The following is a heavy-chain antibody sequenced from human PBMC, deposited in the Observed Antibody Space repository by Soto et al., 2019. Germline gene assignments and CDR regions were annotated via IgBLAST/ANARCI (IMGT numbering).Heavy chain of an antibody. CDR1: GFTFSSYW. CDR2: IKQYVSEK. J-gene: IGHJ6*04. V-gene: IGHV3-7*01. Sequence: PGGSLRLSCAASGFTFSSYWMSWVRQAPGKGLEWVANIKQYVSEKYYVDSVKGRFTISRDNSKNTLYLQMNSLRAEDTAVYYCARELNGMDVWGKGNTVTVSS. CDR3: ARELNGMDV.